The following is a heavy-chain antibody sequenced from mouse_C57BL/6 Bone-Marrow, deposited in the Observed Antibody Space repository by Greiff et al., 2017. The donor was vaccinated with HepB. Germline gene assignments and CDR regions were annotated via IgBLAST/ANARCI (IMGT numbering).Heavy chain of an antibody. D-gene: IGHD1-1*01. J-gene: IGHJ3*01. CDR2: IYPGSGST. CDR3: ARGETTVVATPVAY. V-gene: IGHV1-55*01. CDR1: GYTFTSYW. Sequence: QVQLQQPGAELVKPGASVKMSCKASGYTFTSYWITWVQQRPGQGLEWIGDIYPGSGSTNYNQKFKSKATLTVDTSSSTAYMQLSSLTAEDSAGYYGARGETTVVATPVAYWGQGTLVTVAA.